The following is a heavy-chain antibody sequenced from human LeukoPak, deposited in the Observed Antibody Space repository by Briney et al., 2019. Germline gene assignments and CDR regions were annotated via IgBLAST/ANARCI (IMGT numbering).Heavy chain of an antibody. J-gene: IGHJ4*02. CDR3: AKAAGRGYNYGDYFDY. V-gene: IGHV3-20*04. CDR1: GFTFDDYG. CDR2: INWNGGST. D-gene: IGHD5-18*01. Sequence: PGGSLRLSCAASGFTFDDYGMSWVRQAPGKGLEWVSGINWNGGSTYYADSVKGRFTISRDNSKNTLYLQMNSLRAEDTAVYYCAKAAGRGYNYGDYFDYWGQGTLVTVSS.